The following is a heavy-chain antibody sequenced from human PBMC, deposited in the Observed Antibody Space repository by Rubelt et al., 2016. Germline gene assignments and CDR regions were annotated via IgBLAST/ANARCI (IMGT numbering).Heavy chain of an antibody. J-gene: IGHJ3*02. D-gene: IGHD1-26*01. V-gene: IGHV1-69*04. CDR2: LIPILGIA. CDR1: GGTFSSYA. CDR3: ARDPRSYHAFDI. Sequence: QVQLVQSGAEVKKPGSSVKVSCKASGGTFSSYAISWVRQAPGHGLEWMGRLIPILGIANYGQNVQGRGTSTADKSTGTAYMELSSLRSEDTAVYYCARDPRSYHAFDIWGQGTMVTVSS.